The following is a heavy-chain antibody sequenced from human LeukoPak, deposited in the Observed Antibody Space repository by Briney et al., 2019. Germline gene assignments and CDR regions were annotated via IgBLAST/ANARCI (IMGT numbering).Heavy chain of an antibody. CDR3: AKAAAITIFGVVIENFDY. CDR1: GFTFSSYA. D-gene: IGHD3-3*01. V-gene: IGHV3-23*01. J-gene: IGHJ4*02. CDR2: ISGSGGST. Sequence: PGASLRLSCAASGFTFSSYAMSWVRQAPGKGLEWVSAISGSGGSTYYADSVKGRFTISRDNSKNTLYLQMNSLRAEDTAVYYCAKAAAITIFGVVIENFDYWGQGTLVTVSS.